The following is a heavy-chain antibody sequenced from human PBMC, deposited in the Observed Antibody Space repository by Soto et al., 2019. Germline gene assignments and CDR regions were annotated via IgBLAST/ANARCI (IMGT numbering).Heavy chain of an antibody. CDR3: ARDGRVSFYYYGMDV. J-gene: IGHJ6*02. CDR2: VTAFNGDT. CDR1: GYTFSNYG. Sequence: QVLLVQSGAEVKRPGASVKVSCKASGYTFSNYGITWVRQAPGHGLEWLGWVTAFNGDTNYAQNDRDRVTLTTDPPPETSYMELRSLRPDDTAVYYCARDGRVSFYYYGMDVWGQGTTVIVSS. V-gene: IGHV1-18*01.